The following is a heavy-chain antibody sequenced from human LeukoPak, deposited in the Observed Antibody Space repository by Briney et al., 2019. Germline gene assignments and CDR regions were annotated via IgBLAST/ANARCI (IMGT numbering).Heavy chain of an antibody. CDR2: LYTSGST. CDR1: GGSISSYY. Sequence: EXLSLTCTVSGGSISSYYWSWIRQPAGKGLEWIGRLYTSGSTNYNPSLKSRVTISVDTSNNQFSLKLSSVTAADTAVYYCARTRKGAYDFDYWGQGTLVXVXS. CDR3: ARTRKGAYDFDY. D-gene: IGHD3-16*01. V-gene: IGHV4-4*07. J-gene: IGHJ4*02.